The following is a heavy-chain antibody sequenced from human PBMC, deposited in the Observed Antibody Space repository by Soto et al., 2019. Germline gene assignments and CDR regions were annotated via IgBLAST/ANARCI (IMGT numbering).Heavy chain of an antibody. CDR2: ISGGGSGA. CDR3: AIDLWWYTH. V-gene: IGHV3-23*01. Sequence: EVQLLESGGGLVQPGGSLRLSCTASGFTFSDHAMTWVRQAPGTGLEWLSGISGGGSGAYYADSVKGRFTVSRANSNNTLFLQMDSLRVEDTAVYYCAIDLWWYTHWGQGTLVTVSS. J-gene: IGHJ4*02. CDR1: GFTFSDHA. D-gene: IGHD2-15*01.